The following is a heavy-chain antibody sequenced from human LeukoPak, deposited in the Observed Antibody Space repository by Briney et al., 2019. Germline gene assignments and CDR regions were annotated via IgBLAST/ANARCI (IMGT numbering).Heavy chain of an antibody. Sequence: PSQTLSLTCAISGDSVSSNSAAWNWIRQSPSRGLEWLGRTYYRSKWYNDYAVSVRSRITINPDTSRNQLSLQLNSVTPEDTAVYYCARVMNGDYDTSFDYWGQGTLVTVSS. V-gene: IGHV6-1*01. D-gene: IGHD4-17*01. CDR3: ARVMNGDYDTSFDY. CDR2: TYYRSKWYN. J-gene: IGHJ4*02. CDR1: GDSVSSNSAA.